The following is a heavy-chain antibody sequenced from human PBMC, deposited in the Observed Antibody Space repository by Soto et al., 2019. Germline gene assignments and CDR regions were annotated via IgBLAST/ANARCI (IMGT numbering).Heavy chain of an antibody. CDR2: IYYSGST. CDR3: ARVAATFGYYYYYMDV. J-gene: IGHJ6*03. D-gene: IGHD2-15*01. Sequence: SETLSLTCTVSGGSFSSYYWSWIRQPPGKGLEWIGYIYYSGSTNYNPSLKSRVTISVDTSKNQFSLKLSSVTAADTAVYYCARVAATFGYYYYYMDVWGKGTTVTVSS. CDR1: GGSFSSYY. V-gene: IGHV4-59*01.